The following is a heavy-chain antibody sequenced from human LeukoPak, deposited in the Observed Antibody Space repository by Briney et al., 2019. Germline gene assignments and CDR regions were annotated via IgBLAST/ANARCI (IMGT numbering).Heavy chain of an antibody. CDR1: GFPLSRNY. J-gene: IGHJ3*02. V-gene: IGHV3-66*02. D-gene: IGHD3-22*01. Sequence: GGSLRLSCAASGFPLSRNYMSWVSQVPGKGLEWVSVIYTGGSTYNADSVEGRFTNARDNSKNKVYHQINSLRTEDTAIYYCARDRSLSGTRDAFDIWGQGTMVTVSS. CDR2: IYTGGST. CDR3: ARDRSLSGTRDAFDI.